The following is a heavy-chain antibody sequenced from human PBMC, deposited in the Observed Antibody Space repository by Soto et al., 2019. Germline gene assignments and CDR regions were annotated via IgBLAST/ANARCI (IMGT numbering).Heavy chain of an antibody. Sequence: GGSLRLSCAASGFTFSSYSMNWVRQAPGKGLEWVSSISSSSSYIYYADSVKGRFTISRDNAKNSLYLQMNSLRAEDTAVYYCARALGYCSGGSCFSPNDAFDIWGQGTMVPVSS. V-gene: IGHV3-21*01. J-gene: IGHJ3*02. CDR3: ARALGYCSGGSCFSPNDAFDI. CDR2: ISSSSSYI. CDR1: GFTFSSYS. D-gene: IGHD2-15*01.